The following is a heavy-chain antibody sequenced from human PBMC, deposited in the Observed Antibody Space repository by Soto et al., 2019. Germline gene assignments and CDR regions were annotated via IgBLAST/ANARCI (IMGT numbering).Heavy chain of an antibody. V-gene: IGHV3-74*01. J-gene: IGHJ3*01. D-gene: IGHD2-8*02. Sequence: GGSLRLSCAASGFTLSHYWMHWVRQGPGGRLVWVSGVNGDGRGTHYADSVKGRFTISRDNAKNSLYLEMNSLSAEDSAVYYCAREHCRDGVCANAFDLWGQGTMVTVSS. CDR2: VNGDGRGT. CDR3: AREHCRDGVCANAFDL. CDR1: GFTLSHYW.